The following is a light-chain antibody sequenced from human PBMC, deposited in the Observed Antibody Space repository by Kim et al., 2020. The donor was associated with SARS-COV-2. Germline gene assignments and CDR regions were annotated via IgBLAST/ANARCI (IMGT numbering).Light chain of an antibody. Sequence: SPGERATLACRASQNVGINLAWYQQKPGQAPRLLIYGASTRATGFPARFSGSGSGTEFTRTLSSLQSEEFAVYYCQQYNNWPPWTCGQGTKVDIK. V-gene: IGKV3-15*01. CDR3: QQYNNWPPWT. CDR1: QNVGIN. J-gene: IGKJ1*01. CDR2: GAS.